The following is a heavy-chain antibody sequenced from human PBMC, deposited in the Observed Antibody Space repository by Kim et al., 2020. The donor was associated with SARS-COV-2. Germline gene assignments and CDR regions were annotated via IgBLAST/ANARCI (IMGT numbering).Heavy chain of an antibody. J-gene: IGHJ3*02. CDR1: GFTFSSYA. V-gene: IGHV3-30*04. D-gene: IGHD6-13*01. Sequence: GGSLRLSCAASGFTFSSYAMHWVRQAPGKGLEWVAVISYDGSNKYYADSVKGRFTISRDNSKNTLYLQMNSLRAEDTAVYYCARSQKYSSSWYVAFDIWGQGTMVTVSS. CDR2: ISYDGSNK. CDR3: ARSQKYSSSWYVAFDI.